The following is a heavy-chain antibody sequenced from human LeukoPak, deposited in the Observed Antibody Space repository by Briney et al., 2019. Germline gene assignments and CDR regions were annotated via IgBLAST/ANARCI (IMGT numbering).Heavy chain of an antibody. J-gene: IGHJ4*02. V-gene: IGHV3-74*01. CDR1: GFTFSSYW. D-gene: IGHD2-2*03. CDR2: INSDGSST. CDR3: ASSGYCSSTSCPRFDY. Sequence: GGSLRLSCAASGFTFSSYWMHWVRQAPGKGLVWVSRINSDGSSTSYADSVKGRFTISRGNAKNTLYLQMNSLRAEDTAVYYCASSGYCSSTSCPRFDYWGQGTLVTVSS.